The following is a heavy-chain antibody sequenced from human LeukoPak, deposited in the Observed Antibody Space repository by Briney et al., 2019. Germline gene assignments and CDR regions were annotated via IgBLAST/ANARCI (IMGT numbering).Heavy chain of an antibody. V-gene: IGHV1-69*05. CDR1: GGTFRSYA. D-gene: IGHD3-10*01. Sequence: SVKVSCKASGGTFRSYAISWVRQAPGQGLEWMGRIIPIFGTANYAQKFQGRVTITTDESTSTAYMELSSLRSEDTAVYYCARSPAYGSGSEFDYWGQGTLVTVSS. CDR3: ARSPAYGSGSEFDY. CDR2: IIPIFGTA. J-gene: IGHJ4*02.